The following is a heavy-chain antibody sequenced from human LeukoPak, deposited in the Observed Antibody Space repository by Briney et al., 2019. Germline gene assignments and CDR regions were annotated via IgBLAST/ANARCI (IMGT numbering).Heavy chain of an antibody. D-gene: IGHD2-8*01. CDR2: IYNSDIT. J-gene: IGHJ4*02. Sequence: TSETLSLTRTVSGGSISSNYWNWIRQPPGKGLERIGHIYNSDITIYNPSLRSRVTLSADTSKNQFSLRLSSVTAAHTAVYYCASGHDSLYVVYWGQGTLVTVSS. CDR1: GGSISSNY. V-gene: IGHV4-59*01. CDR3: ASGHDSLYVVY.